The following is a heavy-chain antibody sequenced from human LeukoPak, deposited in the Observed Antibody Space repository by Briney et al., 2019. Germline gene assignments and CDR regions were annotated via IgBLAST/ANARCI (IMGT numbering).Heavy chain of an antibody. J-gene: IGHJ6*02. V-gene: IGHV4-59*01. D-gene: IGHD3-22*01. CDR3: ARDQLYYYDSSGYSYYYYGMDV. CDR2: IYYSGST. CDR1: GGSISSYY. Sequence: SETLSLTCTVSGGSISSYYWSWIRQPPGKGLEWIGYIYYSGSTDYNPSLKSRVTISVDTSKNQFSLKLSSVTAADTAVYYCARDQLYYYDSSGYSYYYYGMDVWGQGTTVTVSS.